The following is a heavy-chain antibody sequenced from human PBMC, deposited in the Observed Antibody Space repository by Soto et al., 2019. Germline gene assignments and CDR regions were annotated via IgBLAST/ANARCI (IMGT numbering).Heavy chain of an antibody. V-gene: IGHV1-69*01. Sequence: VQLMQSGAEVKKPGSSVKVSCKASGGTFSSHSINRVRQAPGQGLEWMGGVISLFGTANYAHNFKGRVTITSDQSTSAAYMELNSMRSDATAVYYCAREVGYGDFSAALLDWGQGTLVTVSS. CDR3: AREVGYGDFSAALLD. CDR1: GGTFSSHS. D-gene: IGHD4-17*01. J-gene: IGHJ4*02. CDR2: VISLFGTA.